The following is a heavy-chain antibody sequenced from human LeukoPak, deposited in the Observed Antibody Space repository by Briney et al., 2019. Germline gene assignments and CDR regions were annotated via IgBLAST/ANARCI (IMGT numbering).Heavy chain of an antibody. J-gene: IGHJ4*02. CDR2: INPNTGGT. D-gene: IGHD3-3*01. Sequence: ASVKVSCKASGYTFTGYYIHWVRQAPGQGLEWMGFINPNTGGTSYAQKFQARVTLTRDTSISTAYMELSGLRSDDTAVYYCARRYDFWSGYPTAFDYWGQGTPDAVSS. CDR1: GYTFTGYY. V-gene: IGHV1-2*02. CDR3: ARRYDFWSGYPTAFDY.